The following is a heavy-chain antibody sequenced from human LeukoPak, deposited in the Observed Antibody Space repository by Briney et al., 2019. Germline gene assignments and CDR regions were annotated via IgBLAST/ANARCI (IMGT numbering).Heavy chain of an antibody. Sequence: GESLKISCKGSGYSFTSYWIAWVRQMPGKGLEWMGIIFPDDSGTRYSTPFQGQVTITAAKSISTAYLQWSSLKASDNAMYYCARQRRSSGWPNDYWGQGTLVTVSS. CDR3: ARQRRSSGWPNDY. J-gene: IGHJ4*02. CDR1: GYSFTSYW. D-gene: IGHD6-19*01. CDR2: IFPDDSGT. V-gene: IGHV5-51*01.